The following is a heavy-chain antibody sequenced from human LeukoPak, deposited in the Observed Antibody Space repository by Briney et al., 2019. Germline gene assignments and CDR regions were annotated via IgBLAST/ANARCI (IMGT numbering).Heavy chain of an antibody. CDR3: ARVRGGSGSTSWFDP. CDR2: IYTSGST. D-gene: IGHD6-6*01. Sequence: SETLSLTCTVSGGSISSGSYYWSWIRQPAGKGLEWIGRIYTSGSTYYNPSLKSRVTISVDTSKNQFSLKLSSVTAADTAVYYCARVRGGSGSTSWFDPWGQGTLVTVSS. J-gene: IGHJ5*02. V-gene: IGHV4-61*02. CDR1: GGSISSGSYY.